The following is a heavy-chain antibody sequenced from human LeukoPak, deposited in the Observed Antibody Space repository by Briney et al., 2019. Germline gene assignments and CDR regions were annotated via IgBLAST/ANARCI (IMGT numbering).Heavy chain of an antibody. J-gene: IGHJ6*02. CDR3: ARGGGLDV. V-gene: IGHV3-7*03. Sequence: GGSLRLSCAASGFTFSAYWMSWVRQAPGKGLEWVANIKQDGSEKYYVDSVKGRFTISRDNAKNSLYLQMSNLRAEDTAVYFCARGGGLDVWGQGATVTVSS. CDR1: GFTFSAYW. D-gene: IGHD3-16*01. CDR2: IKQDGSEK.